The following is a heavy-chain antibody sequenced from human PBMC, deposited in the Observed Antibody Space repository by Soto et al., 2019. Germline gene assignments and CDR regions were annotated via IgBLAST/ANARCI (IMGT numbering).Heavy chain of an antibody. J-gene: IGHJ4*02. D-gene: IGHD3-3*01. CDR1: GYTFTSYG. CDR3: ARSDYDFWSGYYNHGGDYYTPDY. Sequence: ASVKVSCKASGYTFTSYGISWVPQAPGQGLEWMGWISAYNGNTNYAQKLQGRVTMTTDTSTSTAYMELRSLRSDDTAVYYCARSDYDFWSGYYNHGGDYYTPDYWGQGTLVTVYS. V-gene: IGHV1-18*01. CDR2: ISAYNGNT.